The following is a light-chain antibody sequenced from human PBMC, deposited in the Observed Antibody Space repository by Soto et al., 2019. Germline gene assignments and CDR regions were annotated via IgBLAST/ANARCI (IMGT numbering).Light chain of an antibody. V-gene: IGLV2-14*01. J-gene: IGLJ1*01. CDR1: SSDVGRYTY. Sequence: QSVLTLPASVSGSPGQSITISCAGTSSDVGRYTYVSWYQQHPGKAPKLIIYDVYNRPSGVSTRFSGSKSGNTASLTISGLQAEDEADYYCTSYTSTSTTYVFGGGTKVTVL. CDR3: TSYTSTSTTYV. CDR2: DVY.